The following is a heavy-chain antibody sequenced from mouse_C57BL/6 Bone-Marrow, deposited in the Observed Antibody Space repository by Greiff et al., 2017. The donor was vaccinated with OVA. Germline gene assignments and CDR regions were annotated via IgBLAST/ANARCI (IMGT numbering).Heavy chain of an antibody. CDR1: GFTFSDYY. CDR2: ISTGGGST. CDR3: ARQGVKYFDV. J-gene: IGHJ1*03. D-gene: IGHD2-2*01. Sequence: DVMLVESGGGLVQPGGSLKLSCAASGFTFSDYYMYWVRQTPEKRLEWVAYISTGGGSTYYPDTVKGRFTITRDNAKNTLYLQRSRLKSEDTAMYYCARQGVKYFDVWGTGTTVTVSS. V-gene: IGHV5-12*01.